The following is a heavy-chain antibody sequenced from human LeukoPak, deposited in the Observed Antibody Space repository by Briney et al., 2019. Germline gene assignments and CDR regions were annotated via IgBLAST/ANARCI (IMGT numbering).Heavy chain of an antibody. V-gene: IGHV1-24*01. CDR3: ATGVGALRGYYYGMDV. CDR2: FDPEDGET. CDR1: GYTLTELS. Sequence: GASVKVSCKVSGYTLTELSMHWVRQAPGKGLEWMGGFDPEDGETIYAQKFQGRVTMTEDTSTDTAYMELSSLRSEDTAVYYCATGVGALRGYYYGMDVWGQGTTVTVSS. D-gene: IGHD1-26*01. J-gene: IGHJ6*02.